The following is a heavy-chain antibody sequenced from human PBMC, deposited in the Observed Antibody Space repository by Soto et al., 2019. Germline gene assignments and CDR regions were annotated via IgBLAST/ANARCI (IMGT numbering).Heavy chain of an antibody. Sequence: QVQLVQSGAEVKKPGASVKVSCKASGYTFSNYGISWVRQAPGQGLEWMGWISAYNGNTNYAQKLQGRLTMTTDTSTSTAYMELRSLRSDDTAVYYCAREPTSEQLWLHYYGMDVWGQGTTVTVSS. D-gene: IGHD5-18*01. J-gene: IGHJ6*02. V-gene: IGHV1-18*01. CDR3: AREPTSEQLWLHYYGMDV. CDR2: ISAYNGNT. CDR1: GYTFSNYG.